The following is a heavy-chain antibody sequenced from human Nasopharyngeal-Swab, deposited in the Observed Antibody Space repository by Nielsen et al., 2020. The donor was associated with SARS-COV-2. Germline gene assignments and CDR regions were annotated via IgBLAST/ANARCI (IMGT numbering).Heavy chain of an antibody. Sequence: VRQAPGKGLEWVSYISSSSSTIYYADSVKGRFTISRDNAKNSLYLQMNSLRDEDTAVYYCARERELRDVYYYYYGMDVWGQGTTVTVSS. CDR2: ISSSSSTI. J-gene: IGHJ6*02. D-gene: IGHD1-26*01. CDR3: ARERELRDVYYYYYGMDV. V-gene: IGHV3-48*02.